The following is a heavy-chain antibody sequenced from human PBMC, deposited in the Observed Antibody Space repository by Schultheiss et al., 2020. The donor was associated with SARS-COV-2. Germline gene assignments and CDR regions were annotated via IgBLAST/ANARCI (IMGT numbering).Heavy chain of an antibody. CDR1: GYTFTSYG. D-gene: IGHD1-1*01. J-gene: IGHJ6*02. CDR2: ISAYNGNT. CDR3: ARGEGVERRYYYYYGMDV. Sequence: ASVKVSCKASGYTFTSYGISWVRQAPGQGLEWMGWISAYNGNTNYAQKLQGRVTMTTDTSTSTAYMELRSLRSDDTAVYYCARGEGVERRYYYYYGMDVWGQGTTVTVSS. V-gene: IGHV1-18*04.